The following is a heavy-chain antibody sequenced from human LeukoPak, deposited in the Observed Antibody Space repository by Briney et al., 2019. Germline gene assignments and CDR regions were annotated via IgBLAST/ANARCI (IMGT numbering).Heavy chain of an antibody. J-gene: IGHJ4*02. CDR1: GFTISDHY. D-gene: IGHD3-3*02. CDR2: SRNKADSYTT. Sequence: PGGSLRLSCAASGFTISDHYMDRVRQAPGKGLEWVGRSRNKADSYTTYYAASVKGRFTISRDDSKNSLYLQMNSLKAEDTAVYYCTRHFFSEWGQGTLVTVSS. CDR3: TRHFFSE. V-gene: IGHV3-72*01.